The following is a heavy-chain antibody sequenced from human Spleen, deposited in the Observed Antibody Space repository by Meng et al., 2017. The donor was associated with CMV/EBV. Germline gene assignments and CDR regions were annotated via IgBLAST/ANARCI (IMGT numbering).Heavy chain of an antibody. D-gene: IGHD7-27*01. CDR2: INHSGST. CDR3: ASGGARLGYFDY. CDR1: GGSFSGYY. J-gene: IGHJ4*02. Sequence: SETLSLTCAVYGGSFSGYYWSWIRQPPGKGLEWIGEINHSGSTNYNPSLKSRVTISADTSNNQLSLKLSSVTAADTSIYYCASGGARLGYFDYWGQGTLVTVSS. V-gene: IGHV4-34*01.